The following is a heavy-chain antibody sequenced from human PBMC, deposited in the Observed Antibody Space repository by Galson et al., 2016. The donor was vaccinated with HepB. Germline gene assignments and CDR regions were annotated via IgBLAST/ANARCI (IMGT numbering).Heavy chain of an antibody. J-gene: IGHJ4*02. D-gene: IGHD2-21*02. CDR1: GFTFSSYD. CDR2: IDSTSRWI. Sequence: SLRLSCAASGFTFSSYDMSWVRQAPGKGLEWVSSIDSTSRWIYYAVSVRGRLTISRDNAQNSLYLQMDSLRAEDTAVYYCARAEDCGTDCPQRYFFDYWGRGALVTVSS. CDR3: ARAEDCGTDCPQRYFFDY. V-gene: IGHV3-21*01.